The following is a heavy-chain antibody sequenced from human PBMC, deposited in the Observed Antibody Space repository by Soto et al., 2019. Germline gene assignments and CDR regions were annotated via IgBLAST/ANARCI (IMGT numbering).Heavy chain of an antibody. CDR1: GFTFSSYA. Sequence: VQLLESGGGLVQPGGSLRLSCAASGFTFSSYAMSWVRQAPGKGLEWVSVIGGDGVSTYYADSVKGRFTVSRDNSKNTLYLQMDSLRAEDTAVYYCAKDSVSRNRIYDPFDIWGQGTMVTVSS. V-gene: IGHV3-23*01. D-gene: IGHD3-3*02. CDR2: IGGDGVST. J-gene: IGHJ3*02. CDR3: AKDSVSRNRIYDPFDI.